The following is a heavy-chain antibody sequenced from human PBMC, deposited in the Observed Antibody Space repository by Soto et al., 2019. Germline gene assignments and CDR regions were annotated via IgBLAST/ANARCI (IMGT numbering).Heavy chain of an antibody. J-gene: IGHJ3*02. CDR2: ISYDGSNK. Sequence: QVQLEESGGGVVQPGRSLRFSCAASGFSFSSYAMHWVRQAPGKGLEWVAVISYDGSNKYYADSVKGRFTISRDNSKNTLYMQTKSLKREDTAVYYCARGGRDYDGGNDMWGQGTMVTVSS. V-gene: IGHV3-30-3*01. CDR1: GFSFSSYA. CDR3: ARGGRDYDGGNDM. D-gene: IGHD3-22*01.